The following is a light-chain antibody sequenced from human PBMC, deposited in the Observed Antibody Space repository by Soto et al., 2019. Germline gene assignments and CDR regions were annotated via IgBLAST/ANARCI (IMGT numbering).Light chain of an antibody. J-gene: IGKJ1*01. V-gene: IGKV1-39*01. CDR2: AAS. CDR3: QQSHSTPRT. Sequence: DIQMTQSPSSLSAPVGDRVTITCRASQSISSYLNWYQQKPGKAPKLLIYAASSLQSGVPSRFSGSGSGTDFTLTISSLQPEDFATYYCQQSHSTPRTFGQGTKVDIK. CDR1: QSISSY.